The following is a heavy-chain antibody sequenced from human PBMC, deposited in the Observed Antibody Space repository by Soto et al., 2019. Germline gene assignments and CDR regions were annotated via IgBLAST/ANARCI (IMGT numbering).Heavy chain of an antibody. J-gene: IGHJ6*03. V-gene: IGHV3-7*01. Sequence: EVQLVESGGGLVQPGGSLRLSCAASGFPFSSYWMSWVRQAPGKGLEWVANIKQDGSEKYYVDSVKGRFTISRDNAKNSLYLQMNSLRAEDTAVYYCAMLVGYYYCYMDVWGKGTTVTVSS. CDR1: GFPFSSYW. D-gene: IGHD6-6*01. CDR3: AMLVGYYYCYMDV. CDR2: IKQDGSEK.